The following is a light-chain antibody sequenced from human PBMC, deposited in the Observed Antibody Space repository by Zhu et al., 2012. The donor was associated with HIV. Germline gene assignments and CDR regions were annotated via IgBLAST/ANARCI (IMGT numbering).Light chain of an antibody. CDR1: QSIPNW. CDR2: KAS. Sequence: DIQMPQSPSTLSASVGGTVTITCRASQSIPNWVAWYQQRPGEAPKLLIYKASRLQSGVPSRFSGSGSGTEYTLTITSLQPEDFATYYCQQYNSYSPWAFGQGPRW. V-gene: IGKV1-5*03. J-gene: IGKJ1*01. CDR3: QQYNSYSPWA.